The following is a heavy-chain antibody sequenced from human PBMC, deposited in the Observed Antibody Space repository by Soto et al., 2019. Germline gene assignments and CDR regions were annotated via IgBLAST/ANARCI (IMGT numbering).Heavy chain of an antibody. CDR2: TYYRSKWYN. D-gene: IGHD2-2*02. CDR3: ARYCSSRNCYMSDAFDI. CDR1: GYRVSSNSAT. J-gene: IGHJ3*02. Sequence: PSHTLSLTCVVYGYRVSSNSATWNVIRQSPSRGLEWLGRTYYRSKWYNDYVVSVKSRITINPDTSKNQFSLQLHSVTPEDTAVYYCARYCSSRNCYMSDAFDIWGQGTMVTVSS. V-gene: IGHV6-1*01.